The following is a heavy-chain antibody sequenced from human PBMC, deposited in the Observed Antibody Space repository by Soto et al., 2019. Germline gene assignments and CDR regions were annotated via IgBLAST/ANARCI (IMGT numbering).Heavy chain of an antibody. D-gene: IGHD2-15*01. Sequence: QLQLQESGPGLVKPSETLSLTCTVSGGSISSSSYYWGWIRQPPGKGLEWIGSIYYSGSTYYNPSLQSRVTIPVDTSKTQFSLKLSSVTAADTAVYYCARHTPAISISDHWGQGTLVTVSS. CDR3: ARHTPAISISDH. J-gene: IGHJ4*02. V-gene: IGHV4-39*01. CDR2: IYYSGST. CDR1: GGSISSSSYY.